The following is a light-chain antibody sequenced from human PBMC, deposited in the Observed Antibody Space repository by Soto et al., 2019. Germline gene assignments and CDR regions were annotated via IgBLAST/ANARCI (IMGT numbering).Light chain of an antibody. Sequence: IVLTQSPGTLSLSPGERDTLSCRASQSVSNNYLAWYQQKPGQAPRLLIYGASSRATGIPDRFSGSGSGTDLSLTITRLEHEDFAVYYCQQYGSSPSLFTFGPGTKVDIK. J-gene: IGKJ3*01. CDR2: GAS. CDR3: QQYGSSPSLFT. CDR1: QSVSNNY. V-gene: IGKV3-20*01.